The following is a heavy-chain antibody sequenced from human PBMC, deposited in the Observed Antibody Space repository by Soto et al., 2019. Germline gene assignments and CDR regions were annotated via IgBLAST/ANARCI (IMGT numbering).Heavy chain of an antibody. J-gene: IGHJ4*02. CDR3: ARSIVVVTALDY. CDR1: GYTFTDYY. CDR2: INPYTGGT. V-gene: IGHV1-2*04. Sequence: ASVKVSCKASGYTFTDYYLHWVRQAPGQGLEWVGWINPYTGGTSYAQKFQGWVTMTRDTSTSTAYMELSSLRSEDTAVYYCARSIVVVTALDYWGQGTLVTVSS. D-gene: IGHD2-21*02.